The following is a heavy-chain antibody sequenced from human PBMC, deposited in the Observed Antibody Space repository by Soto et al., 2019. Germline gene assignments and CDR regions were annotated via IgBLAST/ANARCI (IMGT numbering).Heavy chain of an antibody. J-gene: IGHJ6*02. Sequence: SETLSLTCAVYGGSFSGYYWSWIRQPPGKGLEWIGEINHSGSTNYNPSLKSRVTISVDTSKNQFSLKLSSVTAADTAVYYCARGPRASYYDFWSGYNPKGYYYYGMDVWGQGTTVTV. CDR3: ARGPRASYYDFWSGYNPKGYYYYGMDV. D-gene: IGHD3-3*01. V-gene: IGHV4-34*01. CDR1: GGSFSGYY. CDR2: INHSGST.